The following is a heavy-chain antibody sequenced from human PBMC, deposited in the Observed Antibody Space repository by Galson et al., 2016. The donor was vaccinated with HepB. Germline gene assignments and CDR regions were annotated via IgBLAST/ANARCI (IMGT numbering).Heavy chain of an antibody. CDR1: GDSVSSNSAT. J-gene: IGHJ4*02. Sequence: CAISGDSVSSNSATWNWIRQSPSRGLEWLGRTYYRSAWLDDHAISVKSRISINPDTSKNRFSLHLNSVTPEDTAVYYCARERRYCTDGSCYSFDYWGLGTLVTVSS. CDR3: ARERRYCTDGSCYSFDY. CDR2: TYYRSAWLD. D-gene: IGHD2-15*01. V-gene: IGHV6-1*01.